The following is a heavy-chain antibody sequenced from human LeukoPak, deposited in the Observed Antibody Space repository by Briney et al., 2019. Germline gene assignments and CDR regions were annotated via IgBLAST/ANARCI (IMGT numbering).Heavy chain of an antibody. D-gene: IGHD3-10*01. J-gene: IGHJ4*02. Sequence: SETLSLTRTVSGGSISSGDYYWSWIRQPPGKGLEWIGYIYCSGSTYYNPSLKSRVTISVDTSKDQFSLTLSSVTAADTAVYYCARERSGSYYENFDYWGQGTLVTVSS. CDR3: ARERSGSYYENFDY. CDR2: IYCSGST. V-gene: IGHV4-30-4*01. CDR1: GGSISSGDYY.